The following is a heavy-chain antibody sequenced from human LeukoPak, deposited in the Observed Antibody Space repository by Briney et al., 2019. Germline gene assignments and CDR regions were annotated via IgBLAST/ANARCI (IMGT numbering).Heavy chain of an antibody. CDR2: MNPNSGNT. V-gene: IGHV1-8*01. Sequence: ASVKVSCKASGYTFTSYDINWVRQATGQGLEWMGWMNPNSGNTGYAQKFQGRVTMTRNTSISTAYMELSSLRSEGTAVYYCARGRQPRVRYYYYYMDVWGKGTTVTVS. J-gene: IGHJ6*03. D-gene: IGHD4/OR15-4a*01. CDR3: ARGRQPRVRYYYYYMDV. CDR1: GYTFTSYD.